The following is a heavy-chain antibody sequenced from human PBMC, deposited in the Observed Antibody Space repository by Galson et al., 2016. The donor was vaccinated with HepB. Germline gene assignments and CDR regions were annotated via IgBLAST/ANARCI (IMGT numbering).Heavy chain of an antibody. CDR1: GYTLTDLS. D-gene: IGHD3-10*01. Sequence: SVKVSCKVSGYTLTDLSMHWVRQAPGKGLEWMGGFDPEDGETIYAQKFQGRFTMTADTSTDTAYMDLSSLKSEDTAVYYCATGRLVLPWFRAFPTDDVKTVPDAFDIWGQGTMVTGSS. V-gene: IGHV1-24*01. CDR2: FDPEDGET. CDR3: ATGRLVLPWFRAFPTDDVKTVPDAFDI. J-gene: IGHJ3*02.